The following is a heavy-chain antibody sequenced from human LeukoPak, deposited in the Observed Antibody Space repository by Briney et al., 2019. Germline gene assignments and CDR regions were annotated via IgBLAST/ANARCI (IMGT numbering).Heavy chain of an antibody. CDR2: INPDSGGT. D-gene: IGHD3-22*01. CDR3: SRAFGSSAYYYY. J-gene: IGHJ4*02. Sequence: ASVKVSCKASGYTFTGYYMHWVRQAPGQGLEWMGWINPDSGGTYYAQRFQGRVTMTWDTSISTAYMELSSLISDDTAVYYCSRAFGSSAYYYYWRQGTLVTVSS. CDR1: GYTFTGYY. V-gene: IGHV1-2*02.